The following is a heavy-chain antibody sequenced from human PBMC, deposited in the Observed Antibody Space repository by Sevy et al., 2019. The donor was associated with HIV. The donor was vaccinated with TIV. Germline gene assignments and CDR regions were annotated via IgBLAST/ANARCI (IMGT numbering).Heavy chain of an antibody. CDR3: ARLPRPLELYSSSWQKEFFNDAFDI. CDR2: INPNSGGT. Sequence: ASVKVSCKASGYTFTGYYMHWVRQAPGQGLEWMGWINPNSGGTNYAQKFQGRVTMTRDTSISTAYMELSRLRSDDTAVYYCARLPRPLELYSSSWQKEFFNDAFDIWGQGQWSPSPQ. CDR1: GYTFTGYY. J-gene: IGHJ3*02. V-gene: IGHV1-2*02. D-gene: IGHD6-13*01.